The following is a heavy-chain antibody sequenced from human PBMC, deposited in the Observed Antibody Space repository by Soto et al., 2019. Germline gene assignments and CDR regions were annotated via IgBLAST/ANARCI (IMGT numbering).Heavy chain of an antibody. CDR1: GFTFSSYA. V-gene: IGHV3-30-3*01. Sequence: PGGSLRLSCAASGFTFSSYAMHWVRQAPGKGLEWVAVISYDGSNKYYADSMKGRFTISSDTSNNTLYLQMTSLSAEDTAVYYYARRSSSLARFDYWGQGTLVSVYS. D-gene: IGHD2-2*01. CDR3: ARRSSSLARFDY. J-gene: IGHJ4*02. CDR2: ISYDGSNK.